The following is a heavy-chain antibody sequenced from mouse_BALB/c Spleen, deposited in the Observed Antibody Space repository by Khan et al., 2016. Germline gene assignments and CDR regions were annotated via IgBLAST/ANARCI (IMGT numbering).Heavy chain of an antibody. CDR3: ARNEWRQVVDY. Sequence: QVQLTQSGAELAKPGASVKMSCKASGYTFTHYWMHWVKQRPGQGLEWIGYINSSAGYTYYNQKFKVKATLTADKSSSTVYMQLSSLTSEDSAVYFCARNEWRQVVDYWGQGTTLTVSS. J-gene: IGHJ2*01. V-gene: IGHV1-4*01. CDR2: INSSAGYT. CDR1: GYTFTHYW. D-gene: IGHD6-1*01.